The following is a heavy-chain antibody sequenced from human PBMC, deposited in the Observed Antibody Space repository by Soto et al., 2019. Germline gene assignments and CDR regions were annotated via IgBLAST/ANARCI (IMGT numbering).Heavy chain of an antibody. J-gene: IGHJ4*02. CDR1: GGSISSGGYY. V-gene: IGHV4-31*03. Sequence: PSETLSLTCTVSGGSISSGGYYWSWIRQHPGKGLEWIGYIYYSGSTYYNPSLKSRVTISVDTSKNQFSLKLSSVTAADTAVYYCARESNDSSGYYYYFDYWGQGTLVTVSS. CDR3: ARESNDSSGYYYYFDY. D-gene: IGHD3-22*01. CDR2: IYYSGST.